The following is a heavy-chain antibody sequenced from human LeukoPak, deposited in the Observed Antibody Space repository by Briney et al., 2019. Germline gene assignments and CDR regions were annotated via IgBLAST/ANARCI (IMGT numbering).Heavy chain of an antibody. J-gene: IGHJ4*02. V-gene: IGHV4-61*02. CDR2: IYTSGST. Sequence: SETLSLTCTVSGGSISSGSYYWSWIRQPAGKGLEWIGRIYTSGSTNYNPSLKSRVTISVDTSKNQFSLKLSSVTAADTAVYYCARHTTYYYDSSGSAGGEIDYWGQGTLVTVSS. CDR1: GGSISSGSYY. CDR3: ARHTTYYYDSSGSAGGEIDY. D-gene: IGHD3-22*01.